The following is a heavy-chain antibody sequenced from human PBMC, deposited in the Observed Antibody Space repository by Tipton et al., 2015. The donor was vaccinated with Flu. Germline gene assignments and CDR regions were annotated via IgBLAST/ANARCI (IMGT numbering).Heavy chain of an antibody. CDR1: GYSFTNYW. V-gene: IGHV5-51*01. D-gene: IGHD3-22*01. J-gene: IGHJ4*02. Sequence: QLVQSGAELKKPGESLKISCKGSGYSFTNYWIGWVRQMPGKGLEWMGIIYPGDSDTRYSPSFQGQVTISTDKSISTAYLLWSSLKASDTAIYYCARQPYYYDTSGNYFDYWGQGTLVTVSS. CDR3: ARQPYYYDTSGNYFDY. CDR2: IYPGDSDT.